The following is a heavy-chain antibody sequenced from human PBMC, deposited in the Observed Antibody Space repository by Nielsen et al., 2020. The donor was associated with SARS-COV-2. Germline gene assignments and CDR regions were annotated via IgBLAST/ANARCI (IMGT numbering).Heavy chain of an antibody. CDR3: ARVTYYDSSGLDY. D-gene: IGHD3-22*01. Sequence: REAPGKGLEWIGYIYYSGSTNYNPSLKSRVTISVDTSKNQFSLKLSSVTAADTAVYYCARVTYYDSSGLDYWGQGTLVTVTS. CDR2: IYYSGST. V-gene: IGHV4-59*01. J-gene: IGHJ4*02.